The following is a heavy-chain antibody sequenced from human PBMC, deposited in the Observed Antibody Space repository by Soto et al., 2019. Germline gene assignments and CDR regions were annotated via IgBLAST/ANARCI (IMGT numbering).Heavy chain of an antibody. D-gene: IGHD6-13*01. CDR2: IYHSGST. V-gene: IGHV4-4*02. CDR1: CGSISSSNW. Sequence: SETLSLTCAVSCGSISSSNWWSWVRQPPGKGLEWIGEIYHSGSTNYNPSLKSRVTISVDKSKNQFSLKLSSVTAADTAVYYCARDGTIAAAGKGYYYGMDVWGQGTTVTVSS. CDR3: ARDGTIAAAGKGYYYGMDV. J-gene: IGHJ6*02.